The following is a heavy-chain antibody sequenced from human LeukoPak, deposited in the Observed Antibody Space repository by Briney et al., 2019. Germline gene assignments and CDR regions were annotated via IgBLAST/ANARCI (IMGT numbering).Heavy chain of an antibody. CDR1: GYTFTGYY. D-gene: IGHD3-3*01. V-gene: IGHV1-2*02. J-gene: IGHJ5*02. CDR2: INPNSGGT. CDR3: ARVGRRITIFGVPKGAFDP. Sequence: ASVKVSCKASGYTFTGYYMHWVRQAPGQGLEWMGWINPNSGGTNYAQKFQGRVTMTRDTSISTAYMELSRLRSDDTAVYYCARVGRRITIFGVPKGAFDPWGQGTLVTVSS.